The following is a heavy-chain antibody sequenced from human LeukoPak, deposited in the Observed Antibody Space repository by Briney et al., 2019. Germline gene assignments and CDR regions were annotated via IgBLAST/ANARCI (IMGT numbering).Heavy chain of an antibody. V-gene: IGHV3-11*01. Sequence: GGALRLSCAASGFTFSDYYMSWIRQAPGKGLDGLSYISNSGSLIYYTDSVKGRFTISRDNAKNSLYLQMNSLRAEDTAVYYCAGGVQGAGPFDYWGQGTLVTVSS. CDR2: ISNSGSLI. CDR1: GFTFSDYY. D-gene: IGHD3-16*01. CDR3: AGGVQGAGPFDY. J-gene: IGHJ4*02.